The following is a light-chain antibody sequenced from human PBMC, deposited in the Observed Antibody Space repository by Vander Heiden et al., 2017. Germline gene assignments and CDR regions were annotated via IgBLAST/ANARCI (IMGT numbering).Light chain of an antibody. CDR1: QSISIF. J-gene: IGKJ4*01. V-gene: IGKV1-39*01. CDR2: AAS. Sequence: DSQMTQSPSSLSASVGDRVTITCRASQSISIFLHWYQQKPGKAPKLLIYAASTLQSEVPSRFSGSGSGTHFTLTISSLQPEDFATYYCQQTYSTPPLTFGGGTKVDIK. CDR3: QQTYSTPPLT.